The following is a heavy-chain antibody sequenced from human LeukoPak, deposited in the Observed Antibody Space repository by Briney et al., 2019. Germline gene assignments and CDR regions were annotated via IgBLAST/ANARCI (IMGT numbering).Heavy chain of an antibody. CDR2: ISGSGGST. CDR1: GFTFSSYG. Sequence: QPGRSLRLSCAASGFTFSSYGMHWVRQAPGKGLEWVSAISGSGGSTYYADSVKGRFTISRDNSKNTLYLQMNSLRAEDTAVYYCAKSLLDYGDYAVFDYWGQGTLVTVSS. V-gene: IGHV3-23*01. D-gene: IGHD4-17*01. CDR3: AKSLLDYGDYAVFDY. J-gene: IGHJ4*02.